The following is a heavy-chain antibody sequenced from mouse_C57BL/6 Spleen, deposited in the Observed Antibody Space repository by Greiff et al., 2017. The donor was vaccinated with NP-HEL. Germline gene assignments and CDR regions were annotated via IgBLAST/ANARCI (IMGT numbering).Heavy chain of an antibody. CDR2: IDPSDSYT. CDR3: AKGYDYRYFDV. CDR1: GYTFTSYW. Sequence: QVQLQQPGAELVMPGASVKLSCKASGYTFTSYWMHWVKQRPGQGLEWIGEIDPSDSYTNYNQKFKGKSTLTVDKSSSTAYMQLSSLTSEDSAVYYCAKGYDYRYFDVWGTGTTVTGSS. V-gene: IGHV1-69*01. J-gene: IGHJ1*03. D-gene: IGHD2-3*01.